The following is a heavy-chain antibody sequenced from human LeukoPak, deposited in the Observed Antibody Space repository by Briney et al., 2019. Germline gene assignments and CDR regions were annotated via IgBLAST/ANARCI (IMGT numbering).Heavy chain of an antibody. D-gene: IGHD3-22*01. CDR3: ARGDFYFDRSGYEQSFDS. CDR1: GFTFGNYG. J-gene: IGHJ4*02. V-gene: IGHV4-39*01. Sequence: GSLRLSCAASGFTFGNYGMSWVRQAPGKGLEWIGSVSYSGSTFHNPSLKSRVTISVDTSKNQFSLKLRSVTAADTAIYYCARGDFYFDRSGYEQSFDSWGQGTLVAVSS. CDR2: VSYSGST.